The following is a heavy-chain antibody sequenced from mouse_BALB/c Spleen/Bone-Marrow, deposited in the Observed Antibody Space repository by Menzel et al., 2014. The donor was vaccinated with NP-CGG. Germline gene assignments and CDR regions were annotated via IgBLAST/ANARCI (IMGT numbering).Heavy chain of an antibody. V-gene: IGHV1-77*01. CDR1: GYTFTDYV. Sequence: QVQLQQSGPELVKPGASVKMSCKASGYTFTDYVISWVKQRTGQGLEXIGEIYPGSGSTYYNEKFKGKATLTADKSSNTAYMQLSSXXXXXXXXXXXXXDVGXWGXGTTLTVSS. CDR3: XXDVGX. J-gene: IGHJ2*01. CDR2: IYPGSGST. D-gene: IGHD3-3*01.